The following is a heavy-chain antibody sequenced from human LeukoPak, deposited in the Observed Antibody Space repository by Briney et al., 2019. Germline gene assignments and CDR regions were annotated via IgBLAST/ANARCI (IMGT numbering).Heavy chain of an antibody. CDR3: AKDGNSGSYTGEFDY. Sequence: GGSLRLSCAASGFTFSSYAMSWVRQAPGRGLEWVSAISGGGGRTYHADSVKGRCTMSRDNSKSTLYLQINSLRAEDTAVYYCAKDGNSGSYTGEFDYWGQGNLVTVSS. D-gene: IGHD1-26*01. J-gene: IGHJ4*02. CDR1: GFTFSSYA. V-gene: IGHV3-23*01. CDR2: ISGGGGRT.